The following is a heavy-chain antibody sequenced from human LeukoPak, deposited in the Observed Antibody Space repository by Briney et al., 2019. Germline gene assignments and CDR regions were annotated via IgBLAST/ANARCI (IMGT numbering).Heavy chain of an antibody. V-gene: IGHV3-23*01. CDR3: AKDMTLRAPIQAFDY. Sequence: GGSLGLSCAVSGFTFSNYGMSWVRQAPGKGLEWVAAISGNTYYADSVKGRFTISRDNSKNTLYLQMNSLRAEDTAVYYCAKDMTLRAPIQAFDYWGQGTLVTVSS. CDR1: GFTFSNYG. J-gene: IGHJ4*02. CDR2: ISGNT. D-gene: IGHD3-10*01.